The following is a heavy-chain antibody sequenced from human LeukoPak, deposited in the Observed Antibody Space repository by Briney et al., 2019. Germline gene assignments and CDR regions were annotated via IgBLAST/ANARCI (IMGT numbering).Heavy chain of an antibody. D-gene: IGHD3-16*01. CDR3: AKGQNRNGGALAY. J-gene: IGHJ4*02. V-gene: IGHV3-30*18. CDR1: GLTFSRFG. CDR2: ISHDGSQR. Sequence: GGSLRLSCAASGLTFSRFGMHWARQAPGKGLDWVALISHDGSQRYYTDSVRGRFTISRDNSKNTLYLQMDSLRAEDTAVYYCAKGQNRNGGALAYWGQGTLVTVSS.